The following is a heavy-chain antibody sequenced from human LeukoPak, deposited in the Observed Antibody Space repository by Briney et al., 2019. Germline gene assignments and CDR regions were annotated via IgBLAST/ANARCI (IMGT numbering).Heavy chain of an antibody. V-gene: IGHV4-34*01. J-gene: IGHJ5*02. CDR2: INHSGST. D-gene: IGHD6-13*01. Sequence: PSETLSLTCAVYGGSFSGYYWSWIRQPPGKGLEWIGEINHSGSTNYNPSLKSRVTISVDTSKNQFSLKLSSVTAADTAVYYCARGVVSSWYGFNNWFDPWGQGTLVTVSS. CDR3: ARGVVSSWYGFNNWFDP. CDR1: GGSFSGYY.